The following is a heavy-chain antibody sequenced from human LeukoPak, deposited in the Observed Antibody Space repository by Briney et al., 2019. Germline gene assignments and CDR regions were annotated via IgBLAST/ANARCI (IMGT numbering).Heavy chain of an antibody. J-gene: IGHJ4*02. Sequence: RASVKVSCKASGYTFTGYYMNWVRQAPGQGIEWMGRINPYSGDTNFAQKFQGRVTMTRDTSITTAYMDLSSPTPDDTAVYFCARDQGSLTRSWYTGYWGQGTQVTVSS. CDR3: ARDQGSLTRSWYTGY. D-gene: IGHD6-13*01. CDR1: GYTFTGYY. CDR2: INPYSGDT. V-gene: IGHV1-2*06.